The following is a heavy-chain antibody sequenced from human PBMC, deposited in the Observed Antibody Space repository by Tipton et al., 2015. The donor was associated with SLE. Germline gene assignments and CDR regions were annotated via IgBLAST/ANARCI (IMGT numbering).Heavy chain of an antibody. CDR3: ARGGYSSGWYGDYFVY. Sequence: TLSLTCTVSGGSITSGGYYWNWIRHYPGKGLEWIGYIYYSGTTYYNPSLKSRVTITSDASKNQFSLKVRSVTAADTAMYYCARGGYSSGWYGDYFVYCGQGTLVTVSS. J-gene: IGHJ4*02. V-gene: IGHV4-31*03. D-gene: IGHD6-19*01. CDR1: GGSITSGGYY. CDR2: IYYSGTT.